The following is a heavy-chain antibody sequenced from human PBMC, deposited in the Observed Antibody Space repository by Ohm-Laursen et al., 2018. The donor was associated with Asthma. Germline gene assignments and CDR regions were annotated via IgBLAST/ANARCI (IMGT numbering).Heavy chain of an antibody. CDR3: AKDFYSNTSWPFDL. CDR2: IGSSGVST. CDR1: GFVFSNYA. J-gene: IGHJ2*01. D-gene: IGHD4-11*01. Sequence: SLRLSCAASGFVFSNYAMNWVRQAPGKGLEWVSAIGSSGVSTYYADSVKGRFTISRDNSQNTLYVEMNSLRAEDTAVYYCAKDFYSNTSWPFDLWGRGPLVTVSS. V-gene: IGHV3-23*01.